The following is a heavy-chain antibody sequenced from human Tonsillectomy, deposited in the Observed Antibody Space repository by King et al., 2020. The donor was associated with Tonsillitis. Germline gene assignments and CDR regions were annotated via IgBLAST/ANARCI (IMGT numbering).Heavy chain of an antibody. CDR3: ARRGHLGDFSLRGNGFDI. CDR2: MYYSGST. D-gene: IGHD3-16*02. J-gene: IGHJ3*02. CDR1: GGSVSSSSYY. Sequence: QLQESGPGLVKPSETLSLTCTVSGGSVSSSSYYWGWIRQPPGKGLEWITTMYYSGSTYYNPSLKSRVTRSVDTSKNQFSLKLSSVTAADTAVYYWARRGHLGDFSLRGNGFDIWGQGTMVTVSS. V-gene: IGHV4-39*07.